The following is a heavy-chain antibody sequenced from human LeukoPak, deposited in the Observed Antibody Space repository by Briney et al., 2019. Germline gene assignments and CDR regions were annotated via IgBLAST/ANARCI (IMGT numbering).Heavy chain of an antibody. CDR3: ARFEDNWNIGVFDI. Sequence: GGSLRLSCAASGFTFSSYSMNWVRQAPGKGLEWVSSISSSSYIYYADSVKGRFTISRDNAKNSLFLQMNSLRAEGTAVYYCARFEDNWNIGVFDIWGQGTMVTVSS. CDR2: ISSSSYI. V-gene: IGHV3-21*01. D-gene: IGHD1/OR15-1a*01. J-gene: IGHJ3*02. CDR1: GFTFSSYS.